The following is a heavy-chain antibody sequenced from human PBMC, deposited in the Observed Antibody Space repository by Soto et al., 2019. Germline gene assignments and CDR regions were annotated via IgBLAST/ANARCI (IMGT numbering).Heavy chain of an antibody. V-gene: IGHV3-9*01. J-gene: IGHJ4*02. CDR3: AKDMGEDKAMVYYFDY. Sequence: SLRLSCAASGLTLDDCAMHWVRLVPGKGLDCGSGIDWKSFTTAYADSVKGRFTISRDNAKNSLYLQMNSLSPEDTALYYCAKDMGEDKAMVYYFDYWGQGPLVTVSS. CDR2: IDWKSFTT. CDR1: GLTLDDCA. D-gene: IGHD5-18*01.